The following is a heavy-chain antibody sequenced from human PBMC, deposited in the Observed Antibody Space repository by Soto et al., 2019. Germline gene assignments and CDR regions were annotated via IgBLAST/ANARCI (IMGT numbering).Heavy chain of an antibody. Sequence: GGSLRLSCAASGFTFGNYAMNWVHQAPGKGLEWISSISDPGTSTYYANSVKGRFSMSRDNSKNTLFLQMNRLRADDTAVYFCAKSLVTPSDAFDLWGRGTLVTVSS. CDR2: ISDPGTST. CDR1: GFTFGNYA. J-gene: IGHJ3*01. CDR3: AKSLVTPSDAFDL. V-gene: IGHV3-23*01. D-gene: IGHD2-21*02.